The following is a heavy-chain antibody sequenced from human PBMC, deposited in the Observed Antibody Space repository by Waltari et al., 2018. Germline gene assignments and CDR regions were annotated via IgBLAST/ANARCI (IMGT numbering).Heavy chain of an antibody. CDR1: GFSLITTGMR. CDR2: IDWDNDK. V-gene: IGHV2-70*04. J-gene: IGHJ3*02. Sequence: QVTLKESGPAVVQPTQTLTLTCAFSGFSLITTGMRANWVRQPPGKALEWLARIDWDNDKFYSPSLETRLTISKDISKNEVVLTVTNMDPADTATYYCARIDPLGAFDIWGQGIMVTVSS. D-gene: IGHD3-16*01. CDR3: ARIDPLGAFDI.